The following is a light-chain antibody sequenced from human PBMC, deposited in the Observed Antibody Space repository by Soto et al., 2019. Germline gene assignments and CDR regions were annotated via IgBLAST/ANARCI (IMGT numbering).Light chain of an antibody. V-gene: IGKV1-16*01. CDR1: QDINNF. CDR3: LQYDRFPAT. CDR2: SAS. Sequence: DIQMTQSPSSLSASVGGRVTITCRASQDINNFLAWFQQKPGKAPKPLIYSASSLQDGVPSRFTSNTSTTHFTLTISSLQPEDFATYFCLQYDRFPATFGGGTRVDIE. J-gene: IGKJ4*01.